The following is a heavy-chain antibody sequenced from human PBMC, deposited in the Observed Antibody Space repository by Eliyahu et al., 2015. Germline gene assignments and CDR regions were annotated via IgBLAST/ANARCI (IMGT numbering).Heavy chain of an antibody. D-gene: IGHD3-22*01. J-gene: IGHJ4*02. CDR1: GGSFSGXY. CDR3: ARVIGSGRGKNYYDSSGYSPGFDY. CDR2: INHSGST. Sequence: QVQLQQWGAGLLKPSETLSLTCAVXGGSFSGXYXSWIXQPPGKGLXWFGEINHSGSTNYNPSLKSRVTISVDTSKNQFSLKLSSVTAADTAVYYCARVIGSGRGKNYYDSSGYSPGFDYWGQGTLVTVSS. V-gene: IGHV4-34*01.